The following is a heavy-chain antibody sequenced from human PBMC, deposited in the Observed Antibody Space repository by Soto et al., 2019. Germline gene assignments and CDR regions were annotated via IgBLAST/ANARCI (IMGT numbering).Heavy chain of an antibody. J-gene: IGHJ6*02. CDR3: AREYLFEDIVPNPHYYYGMDV. CDR1: GGTFSSYA. V-gene: IGHV1-69*13. CDR2: IIPIFGTA. Sequence: SVKVSCKASGGTFSSYAISWVRQAPGQGLEWMGGIIPIFGTANYAQKFQGRVTITADESTSTAYMELSSLRSEDTAVYYCAREYLFEDIVPNPHYYYGMDVWGQGTTVTVSS. D-gene: IGHD2-8*01.